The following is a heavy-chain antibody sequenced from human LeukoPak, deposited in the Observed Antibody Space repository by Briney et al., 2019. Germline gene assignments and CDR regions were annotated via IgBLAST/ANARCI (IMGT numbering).Heavy chain of an antibody. J-gene: IGHJ4*02. D-gene: IGHD2-15*01. CDR3: ARDYCSGGSCYFASYYFDY. V-gene: IGHV3-23*01. CDR2: IRDRGTHT. CDR1: GFPFRDYA. Sequence: GGSLRLSCAASGFPFRDYAMSWFRQPPGKGLEWVSGIRDRGTHTHYGRSVKGRFTISRDNSKNTLYLQMNSLRAEDTAVYYCARDYCSGGSCYFASYYFDYWGQGTLVTVSS.